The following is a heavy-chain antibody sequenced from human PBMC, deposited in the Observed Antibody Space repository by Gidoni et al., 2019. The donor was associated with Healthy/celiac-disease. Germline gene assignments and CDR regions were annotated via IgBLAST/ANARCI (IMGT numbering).Heavy chain of an antibody. D-gene: IGHD2-15*01. Sequence: QVQLVQSGAEVKKPGASVRVSGKAPGYTFTSYDINWVRQATGQGLEWMGWMNPNSGNTGYAQKFQGRVTMTRNTSISTAYMELSSLRSEDTAVYYCARGYCSGGSCSYPDYWGQGTLVTVSS. V-gene: IGHV1-8*01. CDR1: GYTFTSYD. J-gene: IGHJ4*02. CDR2: MNPNSGNT. CDR3: ARGYCSGGSCSYPDY.